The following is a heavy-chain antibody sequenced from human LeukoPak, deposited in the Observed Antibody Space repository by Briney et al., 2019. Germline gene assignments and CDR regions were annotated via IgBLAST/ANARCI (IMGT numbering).Heavy chain of an antibody. CDR3: ASVDYYGSGSYYPY. V-gene: IGHV3-74*01. Sequence: GGSLRLSCAASGFTFSSHWMHWVRQAPGKGLVWVSRINSDGSSTSYADSVKGRFIISRDNAKNTLYLQMNSLRAEDTAVYYCASVDYYGSGSYYPYWGQGTLVTVSS. D-gene: IGHD3-10*01. CDR2: INSDGSST. CDR1: GFTFSSHW. J-gene: IGHJ4*02.